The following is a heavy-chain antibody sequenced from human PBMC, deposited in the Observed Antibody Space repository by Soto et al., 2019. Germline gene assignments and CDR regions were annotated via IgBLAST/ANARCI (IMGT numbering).Heavy chain of an antibody. J-gene: IGHJ4*02. D-gene: IGHD3-22*01. CDR2: MSASNGNT. V-gene: IGHV1-18*04. CDR1: GYTFTTYG. CDR3: ASEPIYYNDGSGYYPLGY. Sequence: ASVKGSCKASGYTFTTYGFSWVRQAPGQGLECVGWMSASNGNTHYSQKFQGRVTMTIDTSTSTACMELRSLTSGDTAVYYCASEPIYYNDGSGYYPLGYWGQGTLVTVSS.